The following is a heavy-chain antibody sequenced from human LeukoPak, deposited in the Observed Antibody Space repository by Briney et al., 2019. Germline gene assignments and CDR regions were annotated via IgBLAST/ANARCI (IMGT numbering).Heavy chain of an antibody. D-gene: IGHD3-9*01. V-gene: IGHV3-23*01. CDR1: GFTFSSYA. CDR2: ISGSGGGT. Sequence: GVSLRLSCAASGFTFSSYAMSWVRQAPGKGLEWVSAISGSGGGTYYADSVKGRFTISRDNSKNTLYLQMNSLRAEDTAVYYCAKHTDFDWFYRGWYFDYWGQGTLVTVSS. J-gene: IGHJ4*02. CDR3: AKHTDFDWFYRGWYFDY.